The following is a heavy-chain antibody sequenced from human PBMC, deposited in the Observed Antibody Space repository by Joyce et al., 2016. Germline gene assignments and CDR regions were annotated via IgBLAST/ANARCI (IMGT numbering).Heavy chain of an antibody. CDR2: IKSKTSGETT. D-gene: IGHD3-10*01. Sequence: EVQVAEYGGGLVKPGGSLRLSCAASGFTLNVAWMTVVRQAPGKGLEGVGRIKSKTSGETTEYAAPVKGRFTISRDDSKNTVSLQMNGLRTEDTAVYFCAADVAEVGFGELDHWGQGTLVTVSS. CDR3: AADVAEVGFGELDH. CDR1: GFTLNVAW. V-gene: IGHV3-15*01. J-gene: IGHJ4*02.